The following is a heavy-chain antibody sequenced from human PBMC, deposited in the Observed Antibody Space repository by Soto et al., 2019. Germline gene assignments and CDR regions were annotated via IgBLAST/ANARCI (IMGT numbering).Heavy chain of an antibody. Sequence: ASVKGSCKASGYTFTRYDINWVRQATGQGLEWMGWMNPNSGNTGYAQKFQGRVTMTRNTSISTAYMELSSLRSEDTAVYYCASPARNYDFWSGYSFDIWGQGTMVTVSS. CDR3: ASPARNYDFWSGYSFDI. CDR2: MNPNSGNT. D-gene: IGHD3-3*01. J-gene: IGHJ3*02. V-gene: IGHV1-8*01. CDR1: GYTFTRYD.